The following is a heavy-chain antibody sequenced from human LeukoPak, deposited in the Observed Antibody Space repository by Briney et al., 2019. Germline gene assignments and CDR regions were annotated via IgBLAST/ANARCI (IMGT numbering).Heavy chain of an antibody. CDR1: GYRFNVNY. D-gene: IGHD6-13*01. CDR3: ARGAGSSWFDY. V-gene: IGHV1-2*02. CDR2: MNPDTGAT. J-gene: IGHJ4*02. Sequence: ASVMVSCEASGYRFNVNYLHWVRQGPGQGLEWMGWMNPDTGATKIAQSFQGRLTMTRDTSIRTAYMELSRLTSDDTAIYYCARGAGSSWFDYWGQGTLSPSPQ.